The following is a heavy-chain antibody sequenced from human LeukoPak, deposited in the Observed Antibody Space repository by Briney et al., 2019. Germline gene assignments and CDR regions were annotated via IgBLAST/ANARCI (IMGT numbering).Heavy chain of an antibody. CDR3: AREAKDSGSYHDAFDI. CDR2: ISSSSSYI. V-gene: IGHV3-21*01. CDR1: GFTFSSYS. Sequence: GGSLRLSCAASGFTFSSYSMNWVRQAPGKGLEWVSSISSSSSYIYYADSVKGRFTISRDNAKNSLYLQMNSLRAEDTAVYYCAREAKDSGSYHDAFDIWGQGTMVTVSS. J-gene: IGHJ3*02. D-gene: IGHD1-26*01.